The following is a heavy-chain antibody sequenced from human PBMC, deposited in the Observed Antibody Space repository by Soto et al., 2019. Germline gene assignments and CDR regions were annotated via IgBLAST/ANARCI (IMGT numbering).Heavy chain of an antibody. Sequence: SETLSLTCTVSGGSISSGGYYWGWIRQHPGKGLEWIGYIYYSGSTYYNPSLKSRVTISVDTSKNQFSLKLSSVTAADTAVYYCARLRYYDFWSGYRDMYYFDYWGQGTLVTVSS. D-gene: IGHD3-3*01. V-gene: IGHV4-31*03. CDR1: GGSISSGGYY. J-gene: IGHJ4*02. CDR3: ARLRYYDFWSGYRDMYYFDY. CDR2: IYYSGST.